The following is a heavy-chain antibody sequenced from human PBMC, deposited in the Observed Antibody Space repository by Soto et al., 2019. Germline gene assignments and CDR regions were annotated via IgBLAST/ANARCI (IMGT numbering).Heavy chain of an antibody. Sequence: ASVKVSCKASGYTFTSYGISWVRQAPGQGLEWMGWISAYNGNTNYAQKLQGRVTMTTDTSTSTAYMELRSLRSDDTAVYYCARTPYGDYQSWFDPWGREPWSPSPQ. CDR1: GYTFTSYG. V-gene: IGHV1-18*01. CDR3: ARTPYGDYQSWFDP. D-gene: IGHD4-17*01. CDR2: ISAYNGNT. J-gene: IGHJ5*02.